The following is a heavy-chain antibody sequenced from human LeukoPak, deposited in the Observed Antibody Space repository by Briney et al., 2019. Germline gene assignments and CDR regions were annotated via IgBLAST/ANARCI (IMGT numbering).Heavy chain of an antibody. V-gene: IGHV3-15*01. CDR2: IKSKTDGGTT. CDR3: TTDGITIFGVAIIIRGYMDV. CDR1: GFTFSNAW. J-gene: IGHJ6*03. Sequence: TGGSLRLSCAASGFTFSNAWMSWVRQAPGKGLEWVGRIKSKTDGGTTDYAAPVKGRFTISRDDSKNTLYLQMNSLKTEDTAVYYCTTDGITIFGVAIIIRGYMDVWGKGTTVTVSS. D-gene: IGHD3-3*01.